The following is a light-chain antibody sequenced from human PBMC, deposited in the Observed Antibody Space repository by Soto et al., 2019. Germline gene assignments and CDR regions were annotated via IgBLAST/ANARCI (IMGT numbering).Light chain of an antibody. J-gene: IGKJ2*01. V-gene: IGKV3-20*01. CDR3: QQYGSSPYT. CDR2: GAS. Sequence: EIVLTQSPGTLSLSPGERATLSCRASQSVSSSYLDWYQQKPGQAPRLLIYGASSRATGIPDRFSGSGSGRDFTLTISRLEPEEFAVYYCQQYGSSPYTFGQGTKLEIK. CDR1: QSVSSSY.